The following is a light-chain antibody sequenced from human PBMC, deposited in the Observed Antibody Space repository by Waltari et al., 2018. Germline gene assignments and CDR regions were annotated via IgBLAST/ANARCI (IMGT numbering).Light chain of an antibody. V-gene: IGLV2-14*01. CDR2: KVN. CDR3: SSYTRRSYWV. CDR1: SSDAGSYDF. Sequence: QSALTQPASVSGSPGQSITISCTGTSSDAGSYDFVSWFQQHPGKAPQVMIYKVNNRPSGVSNRFSGSKSANTASLTISGLQAEDEADYYCSSYTRRSYWVFGGGTQLTVL. J-gene: IGLJ3*02.